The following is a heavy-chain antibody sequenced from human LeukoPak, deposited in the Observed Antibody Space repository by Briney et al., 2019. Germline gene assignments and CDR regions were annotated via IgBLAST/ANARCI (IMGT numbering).Heavy chain of an antibody. Sequence: GGSLRLSCAASGFTFSSYWMSWVRQAPGKGLEWVGRIKSKTDGGTTDYAAPVKGRFTISRDDSKNTLYLQMNSLKTEDTAVYYCTTDLWIPDWHYWGQGTLVTVSS. CDR3: TTDLWIPDWHY. CDR2: IKSKTDGGTT. D-gene: IGHD5-12*01. J-gene: IGHJ4*02. CDR1: GFTFSSYW. V-gene: IGHV3-15*01.